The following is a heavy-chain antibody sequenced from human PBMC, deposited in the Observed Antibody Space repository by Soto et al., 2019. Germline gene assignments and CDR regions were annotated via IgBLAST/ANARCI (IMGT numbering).Heavy chain of an antibody. D-gene: IGHD6-19*01. CDR1: GGTFSSYA. V-gene: IGHV1-69*13. J-gene: IGHJ6*02. Sequence: SVKVSCKASGGTFSSYAISWVRQAPGQGLEWMGGIIPIFGTANYAQKFQGRVTITADESTSTAYMELSSLRSEDTAVYYCARGEVNEQWLAQGMDVWGQGTTVTVSS. CDR3: ARGEVNEQWLAQGMDV. CDR2: IIPIFGTA.